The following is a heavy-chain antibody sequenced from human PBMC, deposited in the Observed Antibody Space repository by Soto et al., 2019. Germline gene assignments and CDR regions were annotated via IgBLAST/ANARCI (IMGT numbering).Heavy chain of an antibody. V-gene: IGHV4-59*01. CDR3: ARDLGGYWGFDCEPLDV. CDR2: LYNTGGT. CDR1: GASISRYY. Sequence: QVRLQESGPGLVKPSETMSLTCTVSGASISRYYWSCIRQSPGKGLEWSGYLYNTGGTIYNPSLNDRVTISVDTSQKQLSMMMDSMPEEDTAVYYCARDLGGYWGFDCEPLDVCGKGTTVTVSS. J-gene: IGHJ6*04. D-gene: IGHD2-21*02.